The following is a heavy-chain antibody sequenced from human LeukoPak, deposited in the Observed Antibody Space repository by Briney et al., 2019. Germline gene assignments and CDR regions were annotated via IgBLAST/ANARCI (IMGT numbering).Heavy chain of an antibody. CDR2: INTDGSST. J-gene: IGHJ4*02. V-gene: IGHV3-74*01. CDR3: ARPNLAYDSSGYSY. Sequence: GGSLRLSCAASGFTFSSYWMHWVRQAPGKGLVWVSRINTDGSSTSYADSVKGRFTISRDNTKNTLYLQMNSLRAEDTAVYYCARPNLAYDSSGYSYWGQGTLVTVSS. CDR1: GFTFSSYW. D-gene: IGHD3-22*01.